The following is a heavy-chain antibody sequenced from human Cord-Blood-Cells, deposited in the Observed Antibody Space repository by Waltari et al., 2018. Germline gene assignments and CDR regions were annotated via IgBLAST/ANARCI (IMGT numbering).Heavy chain of an antibody. CDR2: LYYSGRT. J-gene: IGHJ4*02. CDR3: ARGPVLRYFDWLSYFDY. V-gene: IGHV4-31*03. Sequence: QVQLQESGPGLVKPSQTLSLTCTVSGGPLSSGGYNWSWIRQPPGKGREGIGYLYYSGRTYYNPSLNSRVTISVDTSKNQFSLKLSSVTAADTAVYYCARGPVLRYFDWLSYFDYWGQGILVTVSS. CDR1: GGPLSSGGYN. D-gene: IGHD3-9*01.